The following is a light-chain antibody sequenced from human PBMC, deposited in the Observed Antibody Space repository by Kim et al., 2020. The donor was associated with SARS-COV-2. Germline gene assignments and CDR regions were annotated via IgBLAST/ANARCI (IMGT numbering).Light chain of an antibody. CDR2: QDS. V-gene: IGLV3-1*01. J-gene: IGLJ2*01. Sequence: SYELTQPLSVSVSPGQTASITCSGDKLGDKYACWYQQKPGQSPVLVIYQDSKRPSGIPERFSGSNSGNTATLTISGTQAMDEADYYCQAWDSSTVVFGGG. CDR1: KLGDKY. CDR3: QAWDSSTVV.